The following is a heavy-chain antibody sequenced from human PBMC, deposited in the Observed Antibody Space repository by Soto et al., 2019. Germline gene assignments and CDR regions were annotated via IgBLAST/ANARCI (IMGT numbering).Heavy chain of an antibody. CDR1: GYTFTGYY. J-gene: IGHJ4*02. Sequence: ASVKVSCKASGYTFTGYYMHWVRQAPGQGLEWMGWINPNSGGTNYAQKFQGRVTMTRDTSISTAYMELSRLRSDDTAVYYCARELVVGATPDYFDYWGQGTLVTVSS. CDR2: INPNSGGT. D-gene: IGHD1-26*01. V-gene: IGHV1-2*02. CDR3: ARELVVGATPDYFDY.